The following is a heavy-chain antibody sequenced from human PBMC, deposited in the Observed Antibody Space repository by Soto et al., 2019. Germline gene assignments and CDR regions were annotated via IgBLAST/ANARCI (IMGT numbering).Heavy chain of an antibody. CDR3: ARGGYCSSTSCYVDYYYGMDV. J-gene: IGHJ6*02. Sequence: ASVKPSCTACGYTITSYGISWVRQAPGQGLEWIGWISAYNGNTNYAQKLQGRVTMTTDTSTSTAYMELRSLRSDDTAVYYCARGGYCSSTSCYVDYYYGMDVWGQGTTVTVSS. D-gene: IGHD2-2*01. CDR2: ISAYNGNT. CDR1: GYTITSYG. V-gene: IGHV1-18*01.